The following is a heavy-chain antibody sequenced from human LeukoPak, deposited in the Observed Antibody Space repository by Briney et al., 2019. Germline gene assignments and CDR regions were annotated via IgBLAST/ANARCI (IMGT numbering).Heavy chain of an antibody. CDR2: ISGGSSYI. Sequence: GGSLRLSCAASGFSFSSYSMNWVRQAPGKGLEWVSSISGGSSYIYYADSVKGRFTISRDNAKNSLFLQMNSLTAEDTAVYSCSRVDENGYNFAWGQGTLVTVSS. V-gene: IGHV3-21*01. CDR3: SRVDENGYNFA. D-gene: IGHD5-24*01. CDR1: GFSFSSYS. J-gene: IGHJ5*02.